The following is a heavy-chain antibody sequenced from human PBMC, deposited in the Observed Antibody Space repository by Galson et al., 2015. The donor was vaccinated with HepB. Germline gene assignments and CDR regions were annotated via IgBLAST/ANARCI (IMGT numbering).Heavy chain of an antibody. Sequence: SLRLSCAASGFTFSSYAMSWVRQAPGKGLEWVSAISGSGGSTYYADSVKGRFTISRDNSKNTLYLQMNSLRAEDTAVYYCAKDMDSSGYKHYYYGMDVWGQGTTVTVSS. CDR3: AKDMDSSGYKHYYYGMDV. CDR2: ISGSGGST. CDR1: GFTFSSYA. J-gene: IGHJ6*02. V-gene: IGHV3-23*01. D-gene: IGHD3-22*01.